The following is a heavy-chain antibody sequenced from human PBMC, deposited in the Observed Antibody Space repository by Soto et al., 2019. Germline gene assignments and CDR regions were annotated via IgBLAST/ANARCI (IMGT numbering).Heavy chain of an antibody. J-gene: IGHJ4*02. D-gene: IGHD5-18*01. CDR2: IDPSDSRT. V-gene: IGHV5-10-1*01. CDR1: GYTFTNHW. CDR3: ARRHGYSYDFDY. Sequence: GESLKISCNCSGYTFTNHWISWVRQKPGQGLEWMGRIDPSDSRTKYNPSFEGHVTISVDKSIGATFLQWSSLEASDTAVYYCARRHGYSYDFDYWGQGTLVTVSS.